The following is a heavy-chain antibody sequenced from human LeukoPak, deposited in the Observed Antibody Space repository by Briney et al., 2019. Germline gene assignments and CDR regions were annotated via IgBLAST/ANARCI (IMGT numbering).Heavy chain of an antibody. Sequence: SETLSLTCTVSGGSISSGGYYWSWIRQHPGKGLEWIGYIYYSGSTYYNPSLKSRVTISVDTSKNQFSLKLSSVTAADTAVYYCAGWAFGVRGVIRNFDYWGQGTLVTVSS. CDR3: AGWAFGVRGVIRNFDY. CDR2: IYYSGST. J-gene: IGHJ4*02. CDR1: GGSISSGGYY. D-gene: IGHD3-10*01. V-gene: IGHV4-31*03.